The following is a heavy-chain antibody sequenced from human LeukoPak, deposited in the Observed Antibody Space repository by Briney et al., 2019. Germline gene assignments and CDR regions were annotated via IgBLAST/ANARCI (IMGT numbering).Heavy chain of an antibody. V-gene: IGHV3-9*01. CDR1: GFTFDDYA. D-gene: IGHD2-21*01. CDR2: ISWNSGSI. Sequence: GRSLRLSCAASGFTFDDYAMHWVRQAPGKGLEWVSGISWNSGSIGYADSVKGRFTISRDNAKNSLYLQMNSLRAEDTAVYYCARGIGPYYFDYWGQGTLVTVSS. J-gene: IGHJ4*02. CDR3: ARGIGPYYFDY.